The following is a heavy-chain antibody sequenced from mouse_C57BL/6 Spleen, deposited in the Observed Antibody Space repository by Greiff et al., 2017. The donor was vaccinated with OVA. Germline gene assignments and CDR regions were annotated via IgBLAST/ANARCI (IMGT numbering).Heavy chain of an antibody. Sequence: VQLQQSGAELARPGASVKLSCKASGYTFTSYGISWVKQRTGQGLEWIGEIYPRSGNTYYNEKFKGKATLTADKSSSTAYMGLRSLASEDSAVYFCEGYDTGLYWYFDVWGTGTTVTVSS. D-gene: IGHD2-10*02. CDR2: IYPRSGNT. V-gene: IGHV1-81*01. CDR3: EGYDTGLYWYFDV. CDR1: GYTFTSYG. J-gene: IGHJ1*03.